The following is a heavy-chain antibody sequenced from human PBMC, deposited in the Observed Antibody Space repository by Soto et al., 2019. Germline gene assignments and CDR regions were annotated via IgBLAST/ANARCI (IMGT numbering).Heavy chain of an antibody. CDR2: ISAYNGKT. Sequence: GASVKVSCKASGYTFTSYGISWVRQAPGQGLEWMGWISAYNGKTNYAQKLQGRVTMTTDTSTSTAYMELRSLRSDDTAVYYCAVDYDILTGPWFDPWGQGTLVTVSS. CDR1: GYTFTSYG. CDR3: AVDYDILTGPWFDP. D-gene: IGHD3-9*01. J-gene: IGHJ5*02. V-gene: IGHV1-18*04.